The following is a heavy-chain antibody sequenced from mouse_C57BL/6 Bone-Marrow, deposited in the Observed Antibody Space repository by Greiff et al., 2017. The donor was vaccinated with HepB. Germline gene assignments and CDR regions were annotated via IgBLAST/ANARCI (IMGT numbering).Heavy chain of an antibody. CDR2: IYPGDGDT. Sequence: VKLMESGAELVKPGASVKISCKASGYAFSSYWMNWVKQRPGKGLEWIGQIYPGDGDTNYNGKFKGKATLTADKSSSTAYMQLSSLTSEDSAVYFCARVGYEDFDYWGQGTTLTVSS. J-gene: IGHJ2*01. CDR1: GYAFSSYW. V-gene: IGHV1-80*01. CDR3: ARVGYEDFDY. D-gene: IGHD2-2*01.